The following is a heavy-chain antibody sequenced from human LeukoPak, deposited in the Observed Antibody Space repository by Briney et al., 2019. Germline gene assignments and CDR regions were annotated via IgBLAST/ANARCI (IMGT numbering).Heavy chain of an antibody. CDR1: GLTFSSYW. D-gene: IGHD3-22*01. Sequence: GGSLRLSCAASGLTFSSYWMSWVRQAPGKGLEWVANIKQDGSEKYYVDSVKGRFTISRDNAKNSLYLQMNSLRAEDTAVYYYARDLWLTLWGQGTLVTVSS. V-gene: IGHV3-7*03. CDR2: IKQDGSEK. J-gene: IGHJ4*02. CDR3: ARDLWLTL.